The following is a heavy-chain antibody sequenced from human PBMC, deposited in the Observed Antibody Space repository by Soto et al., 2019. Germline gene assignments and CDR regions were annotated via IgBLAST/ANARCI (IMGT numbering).Heavy chain of an antibody. CDR3: ARQGNGAEGFDY. Sequence: LKISCKGSGYYFPSYWIGWVRQMPGKGLEWMGIFYPGDSDTRYSPSFQGQVTISADRSISTAYLQWSSLKPSDTAMYYCARQGNGAEGFDYWGQGTLVTVSS. D-gene: IGHD4-17*01. V-gene: IGHV5-51*01. J-gene: IGHJ4*02. CDR2: FYPGDSDT. CDR1: GYYFPSYW.